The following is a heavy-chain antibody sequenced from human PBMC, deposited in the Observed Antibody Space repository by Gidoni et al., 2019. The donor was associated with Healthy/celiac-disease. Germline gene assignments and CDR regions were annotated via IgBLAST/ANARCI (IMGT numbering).Heavy chain of an antibody. CDR2: INHSGST. CDR3: ARGLGRPSGPRKGYCSSTSCYVRGLGYFDY. J-gene: IGHJ4*02. D-gene: IGHD2-2*01. Sequence: KGLEWIGEINHSGSTNYNPSLKSRVTISVDTSKNQFSLKLSSVTAADTAVYYCARGLGRPSGPRKGYCSSTSCYVRGLGYFDYWGQGTLVTVSS. V-gene: IGHV4-34*01.